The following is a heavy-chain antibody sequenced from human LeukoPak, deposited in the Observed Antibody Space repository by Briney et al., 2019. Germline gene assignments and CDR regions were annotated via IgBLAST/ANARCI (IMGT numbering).Heavy chain of an antibody. Sequence: ASVKVSCKASEYTFTGYYMYWVRQAPGQGLEWMGWINPNSGGTNYAQKFQGRVTMTRDTSISTAYMELSRLRSDDTAVYYCARGALITMVRGVLYNWFDPWGQGTLVTVSS. CDR1: EYTFTGYY. CDR3: ARGALITMVRGVLYNWFDP. J-gene: IGHJ5*02. V-gene: IGHV1-2*02. D-gene: IGHD3-10*01. CDR2: INPNSGGT.